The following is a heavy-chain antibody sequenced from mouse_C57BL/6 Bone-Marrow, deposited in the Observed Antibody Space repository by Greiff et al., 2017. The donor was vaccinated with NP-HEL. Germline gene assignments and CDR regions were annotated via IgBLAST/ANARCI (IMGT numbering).Heavy chain of an antibody. J-gene: IGHJ3*01. Sequence: VQLQQPGAELVMPGASVKLSCKASGYTFTSYWMHWVKQRPGQGLEWIGEIDPSDSYTNYNQKFKGKSTLTVDKSSSTAYMQLSSLTSEDSAVYYRARHYGNHDGFAYWGQGTLVTVSA. CDR1: GYTFTSYW. D-gene: IGHD2-1*01. CDR2: IDPSDSYT. V-gene: IGHV1-69*01. CDR3: ARHYGNHDGFAY.